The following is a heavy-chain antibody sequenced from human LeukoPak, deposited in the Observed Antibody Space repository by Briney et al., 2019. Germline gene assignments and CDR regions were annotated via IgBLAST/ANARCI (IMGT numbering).Heavy chain of an antibody. D-gene: IGHD4-11*01. Sequence: QPGRSLGLSCAASGFTFSTYSLHWVRQAPGKGLEWVAVISKGGTNKYYADSVKGRFTISRDNSKNTLYMQMNSLRPEDTAVYSCARDLPATVTTYYYGMDVWGQGTTVTVSS. CDR1: GFTFSTYS. J-gene: IGHJ6*02. CDR3: ARDLPATVTTYYYGMDV. CDR2: ISKGGTNK. V-gene: IGHV3-30-3*01.